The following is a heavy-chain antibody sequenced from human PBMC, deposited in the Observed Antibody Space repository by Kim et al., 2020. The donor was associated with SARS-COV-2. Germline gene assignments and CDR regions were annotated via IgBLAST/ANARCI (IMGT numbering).Heavy chain of an antibody. J-gene: IGHJ4*02. CDR1: GYTFTSYY. V-gene: IGHV1-46*01. CDR3: ARDIVVVPAASGADY. Sequence: ASVKVSCKASGYTFTSYYMHWVRQAPGQGLEWMGIINPSGGSTSYAQKFQGRVTMTRDTSTSTVYMELSSLRSEDTAMYYCARDIVVVPAASGADYWGQGTLVTVSS. CDR2: INPSGGST. D-gene: IGHD2-2*01.